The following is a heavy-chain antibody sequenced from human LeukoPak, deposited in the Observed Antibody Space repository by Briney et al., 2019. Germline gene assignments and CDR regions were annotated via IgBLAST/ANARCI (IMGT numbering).Heavy chain of an antibody. D-gene: IGHD3-22*01. J-gene: IGHJ3*02. V-gene: IGHV1-18*01. Sequence: GASVKVSCKASGYTFTSYGISWVRQAPGQGLEWMGWISAYNGNTNYAQKLQGRVTMTRDMSTSTVYMELSSLRSEDTAVYYCARADYYDSSGYYSHAFDIWGQGTMVTVSS. CDR1: GYTFTSYG. CDR2: ISAYNGNT. CDR3: ARADYYDSSGYYSHAFDI.